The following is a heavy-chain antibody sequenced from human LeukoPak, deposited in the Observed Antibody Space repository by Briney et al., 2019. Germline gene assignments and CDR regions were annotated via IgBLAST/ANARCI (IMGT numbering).Heavy chain of an antibody. J-gene: IGHJ4*02. CDR1: GFTCSSYT. V-gene: IGHV3-21*06. CDR2: ISSSGSYI. CDR3: ARDRGGVHGVMDY. Sequence: SGGSLRLSCAVSGFTCSSYTMSWVRQAPGKGLEWVSSISSSGSYIYSADSMKGRFAISRDNAKTSLYLQMNSLRAEDTAIYYCARDRGGVHGVMDYWGQGTLVTVSS. D-gene: IGHD3-16*01.